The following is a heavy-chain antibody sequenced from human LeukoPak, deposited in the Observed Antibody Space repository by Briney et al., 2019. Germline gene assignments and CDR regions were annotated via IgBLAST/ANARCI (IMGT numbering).Heavy chain of an antibody. J-gene: IGHJ4*02. CDR3: ARVPYSSGWYYFDY. V-gene: IGHV3-53*01. CDR1: GFTVSSNY. CDR2: IYSGGST. D-gene: IGHD6-19*01. Sequence: PGGSLRLSCAASGFTVSSNYMSWVRQAPGKGLEWVSVIYSGGSTCYADSVKGRFTISRDSSKNTLYLQMNSLRAEDTAVYYCARVPYSSGWYYFDYWGQGTLVTVSS.